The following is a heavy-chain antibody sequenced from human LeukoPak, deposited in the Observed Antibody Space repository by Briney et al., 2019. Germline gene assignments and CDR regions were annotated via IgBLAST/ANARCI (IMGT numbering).Heavy chain of an antibody. CDR2: ISGSGGST. CDR3: AKTKLGYCSGGSCYSRHYRLDY. Sequence: GGSLRLSCAASGFTFSSYAMSLVRQAPAKGLEWVSAISGSGGSTYYTDSVKGRFTFSRDNSRNTLCLQMNSLRADDTAVYYCAKTKLGYCSGGSCYSRHYRLDYWGQGTLVTVSS. CDR1: GFTFSSYA. J-gene: IGHJ4*02. D-gene: IGHD2-15*01. V-gene: IGHV3-23*01.